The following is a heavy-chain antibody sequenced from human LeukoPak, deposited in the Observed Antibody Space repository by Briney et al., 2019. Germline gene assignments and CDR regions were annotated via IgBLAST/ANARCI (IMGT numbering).Heavy chain of an antibody. V-gene: IGHV3-23*01. CDR1: GFTFSNYA. J-gene: IGHJ4*02. D-gene: IGHD6-19*01. CDR3: VGSSGWLFDY. CDR2: LRGDGKT. Sequence: GGSLRLSCAASGFTFSNYAMSWVRQAPAGGLEWVSSLRGDGKTFYADSVKGRFTLSRDDSRNTVYLQLNNLRVEDTAVYYCVGSSGWLFDYWGQGILVAVSS.